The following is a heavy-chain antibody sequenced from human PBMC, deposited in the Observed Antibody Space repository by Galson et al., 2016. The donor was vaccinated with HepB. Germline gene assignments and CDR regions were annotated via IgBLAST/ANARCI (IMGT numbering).Heavy chain of an antibody. CDR3: AKGGYIGYDSGWVDY. V-gene: IGHV3-43*02. D-gene: IGHD5-12*01. CDR2: ISGDGGRT. J-gene: IGHJ4*02. CDR1: GFTFDDYT. Sequence: SLRLSCAASGFTFDDYTLHWVRQAPGKGLEWVSLISGDGGRTTYEDSVKGRFTISRDNSKNSLYLQMNSLRTEATALYFCAKGGYIGYDSGWVDYWGQGTLVTVSS.